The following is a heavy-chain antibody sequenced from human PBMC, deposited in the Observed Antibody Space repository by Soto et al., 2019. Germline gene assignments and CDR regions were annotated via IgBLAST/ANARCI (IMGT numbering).Heavy chain of an antibody. Sequence: PGGSLRLSCAASGFPLTTYAMSWVRQAPGKGLEWVSAISSSGAGTYYADSVKGRFTISRDNSKNTLYLQMNSLRAEDTAVYYCAPGELLHDYWGQGTLVTVSS. V-gene: IGHV3-23*01. J-gene: IGHJ4*02. CDR1: GFPLTTYA. D-gene: IGHD1-26*01. CDR3: APGELLHDY. CDR2: ISSSGAGT.